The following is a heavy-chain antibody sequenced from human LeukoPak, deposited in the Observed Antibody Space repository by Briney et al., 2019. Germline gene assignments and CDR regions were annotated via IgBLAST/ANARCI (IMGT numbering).Heavy chain of an antibody. Sequence: SVKVSCKASGGTFSSYAISWVRQAPGQGLEWMGRIIPIFGTANYAQKFQGRVTITADKSTSTAYMELSSLRSEDTAVYYCAKGDIVVVTAIQHAFDIRGQGTMVTVSS. CDR3: AKGDIVVVTAIQHAFDI. V-gene: IGHV1-69*06. CDR1: GGTFSSYA. J-gene: IGHJ3*02. CDR2: IIPIFGTA. D-gene: IGHD2-21*02.